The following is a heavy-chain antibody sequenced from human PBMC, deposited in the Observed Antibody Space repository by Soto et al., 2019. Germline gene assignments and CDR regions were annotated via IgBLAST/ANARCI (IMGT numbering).Heavy chain of an antibody. Sequence: SETLSLTCNMSGDSYSISTYSWSWIRQPPGKALQWIGFIYQSGVTSYNPSLASRVSISLDRSNNQCSLKLKSVTAADTAVYFCAGMPYTSGLRFDPWGPGTLVTAPQ. CDR2: IYQSGVT. CDR3: AGMPYTSGLRFDP. CDR1: GDSYSISTYS. V-gene: IGHV4-30-2*01. J-gene: IGHJ5*02. D-gene: IGHD6-19*01.